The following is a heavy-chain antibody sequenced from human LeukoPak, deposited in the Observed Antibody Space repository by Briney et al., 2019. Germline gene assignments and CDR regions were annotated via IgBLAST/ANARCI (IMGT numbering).Heavy chain of an antibody. V-gene: IGHV3-74*03. J-gene: IGHJ3*02. CDR3: ATSSIAARSAFDI. CDR1: GLAFDTFW. CDR2: ININGTFS. D-gene: IGHD6-6*01. Sequence: GGSLRLSCVTYGLAFDTFWMHWVRQAPGKGLMWVARININGTFSTYADAVQGRFTISRDNSKNTLYLQMNSLRAEDTAVYYCATSSIAARSAFDIWGQGTMVTVSS.